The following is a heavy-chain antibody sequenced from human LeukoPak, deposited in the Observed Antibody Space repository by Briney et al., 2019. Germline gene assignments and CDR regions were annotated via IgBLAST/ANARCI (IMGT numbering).Heavy chain of an antibody. CDR1: GYSFTSYW. CDR2: IFPTDSDT. J-gene: IGHJ4*02. D-gene: IGHD2-2*01. CDR3: ARLRARSTSCYVDY. V-gene: IGHV5-51*01. Sequence: GESLKISCKGSGYSFTSYWIGWVRQMPGKGLEWMGIIFPTDSDTRYSPSFQGQVTISADKSITTAYLQWSSLKASDTAMYYCARLRARSTSCYVDYWGQGTLIADTS.